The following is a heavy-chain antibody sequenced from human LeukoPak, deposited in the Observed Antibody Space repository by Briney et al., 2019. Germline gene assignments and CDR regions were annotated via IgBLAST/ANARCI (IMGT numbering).Heavy chain of an antibody. Sequence: SETLSLTCTVSGGSISSGGYYWSWIRQPPGKGLEWIGYIYYSGSTYYNPSLKSRVTISVATSKNQFSLKLSSVTAADTAVYYCYTSYGSGSSPSGMDVWGQGTTVTVSS. CDR2: IYYSGST. V-gene: IGHV4-31*03. J-gene: IGHJ6*02. CDR3: YTSYGSGSSPSGMDV. D-gene: IGHD3-10*01. CDR1: GGSISSGGYY.